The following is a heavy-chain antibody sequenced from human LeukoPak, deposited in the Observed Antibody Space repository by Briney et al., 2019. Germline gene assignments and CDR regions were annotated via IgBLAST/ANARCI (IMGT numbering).Heavy chain of an antibody. D-gene: IGHD3-22*01. J-gene: IGHJ4*02. CDR1: GFTFSSYS. V-gene: IGHV3-21*01. Sequence: GGSLRLSCAASGFTFSSYSMNWVRQAPGKGLEWVSSISSSSSYIYYADSVKGRFTISRDNAKNSLYLQMNSLRAEDTAVYYCARDPPRGPYYYDSSGVYWGQGTLVTVSS. CDR3: ARDPPRGPYYYDSSGVY. CDR2: ISSSSSYI.